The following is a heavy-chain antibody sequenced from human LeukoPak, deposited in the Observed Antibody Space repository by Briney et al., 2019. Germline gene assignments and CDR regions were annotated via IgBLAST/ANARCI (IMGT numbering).Heavy chain of an antibody. V-gene: IGHV4-34*01. J-gene: IGHJ3*02. CDR1: GGSFSGYY. CDR3: AGDPRPSLLWLGESYSDPFDI. D-gene: IGHD3-10*01. Sequence: SETLSLTCAVYGGSFSGYYWSWIRQPPGKGLEWIGEINHSGSTNYNPSLKSRVTISVDKSKNQFSLKLSSVTAADTAVYYCAGDPRPSLLWLGESYSDPFDIWGQGTMVTVSS. CDR2: INHSGST.